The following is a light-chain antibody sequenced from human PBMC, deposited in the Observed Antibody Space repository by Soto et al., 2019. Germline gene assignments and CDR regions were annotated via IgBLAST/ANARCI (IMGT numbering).Light chain of an antibody. V-gene: IGLV2-14*01. CDR3: SSYTSSSTYYV. CDR2: EVS. J-gene: IGLJ1*01. Sequence: QSALTQPASVSGSPGQSITISCTGTSSDVGGYNYVSWYQHHPGKAPKLMIYEVSNRPSGVSNRFSGSKSGNTASLTISGLQAEEEADYYCSSYTSSSTYYVFGTGTKLTVL. CDR1: SSDVGGYNY.